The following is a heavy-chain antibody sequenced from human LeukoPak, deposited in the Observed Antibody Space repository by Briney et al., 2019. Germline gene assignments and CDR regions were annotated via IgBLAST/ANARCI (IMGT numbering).Heavy chain of an antibody. D-gene: IGHD3-22*01. CDR2: ISAYNGNT. CDR1: GYTFTSYG. CDR3: ARGLSYYYDSSGYYPNWFDP. Sequence: ASVKVSCKASGYTFTSYGISWVRQAPGQGLEWMGWISAYNGNTNYAQKLQGRVTTTTDTSTSTAYMELRSLRSDDTAVYYCARGLSYYYDSSGYYPNWFDPWGQGTLVTVSS. J-gene: IGHJ5*02. V-gene: IGHV1-18*01.